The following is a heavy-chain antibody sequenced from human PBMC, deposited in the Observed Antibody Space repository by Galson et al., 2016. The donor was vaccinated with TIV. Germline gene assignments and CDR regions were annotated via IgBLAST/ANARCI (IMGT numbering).Heavy chain of an antibody. CDR2: ISGSGDRT. Sequence: SLRLSCAASGFTFSAYWMHWVRQAPGKGLEWVSAISGSGDRTYYADSVKGRFTISRDTSQNTLYLQMNSLRAEDTAIYYCAKEIGEGAYGSGSGLDVWGQGTTVTVSS. D-gene: IGHD3-10*01. V-gene: IGHV3-23*01. CDR1: GFTFSAYW. J-gene: IGHJ6*02. CDR3: AKEIGEGAYGSGSGLDV.